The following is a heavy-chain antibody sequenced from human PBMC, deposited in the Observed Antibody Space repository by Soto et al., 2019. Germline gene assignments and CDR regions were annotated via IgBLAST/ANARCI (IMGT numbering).Heavy chain of an antibody. CDR2: ISWNSGSI. D-gene: IGHD3-22*01. J-gene: IGHJ3*02. CDR1: GFPFDDYA. Sequence: HPGGSLRLSCAASGFPFDDYAMHWVRQAPGKGLEWVSGISWNSGSIGYADSVKGRFTISRDNAKNTLYLQMNSLRAEDTAVYYCAKVHYYDSSGWNDAFDIWGQGAMVTVSS. V-gene: IGHV3-9*01. CDR3: AKVHYYDSSGWNDAFDI.